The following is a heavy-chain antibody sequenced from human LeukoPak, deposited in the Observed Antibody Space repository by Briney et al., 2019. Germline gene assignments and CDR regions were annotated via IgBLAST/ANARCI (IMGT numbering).Heavy chain of an antibody. CDR2: IKSKTDGGTT. V-gene: IGHV3-15*01. CDR1: GFTFSNAW. J-gene: IGHJ4*02. Sequence: PGGSLRLSCAASGFTFSNAWMSWVRQAPGKGLEWVGRIKSKTDGGTTDYAAPVKGRFTISRDDSKNTLYLQMNSLKTEDTAVYYCTTKISCHYDSSGFDYWGQGTLVTVSS. D-gene: IGHD3-22*01. CDR3: TTKISCHYDSSGFDY.